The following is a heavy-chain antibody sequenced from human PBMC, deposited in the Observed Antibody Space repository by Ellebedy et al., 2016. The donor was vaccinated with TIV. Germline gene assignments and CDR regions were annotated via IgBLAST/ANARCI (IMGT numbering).Heavy chain of an antibody. D-gene: IGHD6-19*01. CDR2: NNPNSGGT. Sequence: ASVKVSCKASGYTFTTYDINWVRQATGQGLEWMGWNNPNSGGTNYAQKFQGRVTMTRDTSISTAYMELSRLRSDDTAVYYCARDRGSSGWYPSTFDYWGQGTLVTVSS. CDR3: ARDRGSSGWYPSTFDY. V-gene: IGHV1-2*02. CDR1: GYTFTTYD. J-gene: IGHJ4*02.